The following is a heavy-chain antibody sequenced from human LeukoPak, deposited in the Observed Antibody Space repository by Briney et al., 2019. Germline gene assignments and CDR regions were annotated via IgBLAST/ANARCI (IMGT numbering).Heavy chain of an antibody. CDR3: ARDEEQWLVRYYYYMDV. J-gene: IGHJ6*03. Sequence: PSETLSLTCTVSGGSISSSNYYWGWIRQPPGKGLEWIASISYRGSTYNNPSLKSRLNISVDTSKNQFSLQLNSVTPEDTAVYYCARDEEQWLVRYYYYMDVWGKGTTVTVSS. CDR1: GGSISSSNYY. D-gene: IGHD6-19*01. CDR2: ISYRGST. V-gene: IGHV4-39*02.